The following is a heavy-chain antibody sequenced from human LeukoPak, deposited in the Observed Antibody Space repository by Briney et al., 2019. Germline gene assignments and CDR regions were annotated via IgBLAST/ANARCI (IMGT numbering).Heavy chain of an antibody. J-gene: IGHJ6*02. Sequence: TSVKVSCKASGFTFTSSAMQWVRQARGQRLAWIGWIVVGSGNTNYAQKFQERVTNTRDMSTSTAYMDLSSLRSEDTAVYYCAADPANYYYYGMDVWGQGTTVTVSS. CDR2: IVVGSGNT. V-gene: IGHV1-58*02. CDR1: GFTFTSSA. CDR3: AADPANYYYYGMDV.